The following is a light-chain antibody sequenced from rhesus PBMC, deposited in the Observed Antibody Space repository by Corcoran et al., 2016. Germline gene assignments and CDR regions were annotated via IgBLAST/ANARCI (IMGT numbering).Light chain of an antibody. J-gene: IGKJ1*01. Sequence: DIQMTQSPSSLSASVGDTVTITCRASQPISTNLNWFQQKQGKAPKLLIYTASSLQSGVPSRFSGRGFGTDFTLTFSSLQPEDFAAYYCQHHKSHPWTFGQGTKVEIK. CDR3: QHHKSHPWT. V-gene: IGKV1-28*03. CDR2: TAS. CDR1: QPISTN.